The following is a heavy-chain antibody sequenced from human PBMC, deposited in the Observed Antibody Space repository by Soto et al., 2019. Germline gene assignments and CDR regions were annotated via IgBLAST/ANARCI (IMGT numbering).Heavy chain of an antibody. Sequence: PGGSLRLSCGASGLSVSDNYMGWVRQAPGRGLEWVSFMYAGGDTHYADSVKGRFTISRDKSENTLYLQMNSLRDEDTGVYFCVSRIPSWVFDYWGLGTLVTVSS. CDR2: MYAGGDT. V-gene: IGHV3-53*01. D-gene: IGHD2-21*01. J-gene: IGHJ4*01. CDR3: VSRIPSWVFDY. CDR1: GLSVSDNY.